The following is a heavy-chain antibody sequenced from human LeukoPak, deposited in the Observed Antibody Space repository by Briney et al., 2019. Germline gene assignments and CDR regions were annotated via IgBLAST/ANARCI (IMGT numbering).Heavy chain of an antibody. CDR1: GYTFTGYY. CDR2: INPNSGGT. J-gene: IGHJ3*02. Sequence: GASVKVSCKASGYTFTGYYMHWVRQAPGQGLEWMGRINPNSGGTNYAQKFQGRVTMNRDTSISTAYMELSSLRSEDTAVYYCATGNDILTGPYVFDIWGQGTMVTVSS. V-gene: IGHV1-2*02. CDR3: ATGNDILTGPYVFDI. D-gene: IGHD3-9*01.